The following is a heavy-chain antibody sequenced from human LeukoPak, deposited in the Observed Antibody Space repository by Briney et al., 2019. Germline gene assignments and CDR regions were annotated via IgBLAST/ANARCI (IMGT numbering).Heavy chain of an antibody. CDR2: ISYDGSHK. D-gene: IGHD5-12*01. CDR3: AKDGGGYELASGAYDAFDI. CDR1: GFTFSSYG. J-gene: IGHJ3*02. Sequence: GGSLRLSCAAPGFTFSSYGMHWVRQAPGKGLEWVAVISYDGSHKYYADSVKGRFTISRDNSKNALYLQMNSLRAEDTAVYYCAKDGGGYELASGAYDAFDIWGQGTMVTVSS. V-gene: IGHV3-30*18.